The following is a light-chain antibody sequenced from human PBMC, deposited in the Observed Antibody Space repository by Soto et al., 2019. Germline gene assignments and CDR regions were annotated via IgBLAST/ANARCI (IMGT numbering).Light chain of an antibody. CDR3: QKYNRAPLT. CDR1: QGISHY. CDR2: AAS. V-gene: IGKV1-27*01. J-gene: IGKJ4*01. Sequence: DIQMTQSPSSLSASVGDRVTITCRASQGISHYLAWYQQKSGKVPKVLIYAASTLQSGVPSRFSAIGSGTDFTLTISSLQPEDVATYYCQKYNRAPLTFGGGTKVEIK.